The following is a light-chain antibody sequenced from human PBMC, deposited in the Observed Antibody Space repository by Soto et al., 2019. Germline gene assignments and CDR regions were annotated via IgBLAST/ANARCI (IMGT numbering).Light chain of an antibody. Sequence: LTQSPGTLLLLSGEISTLSCRASQSVSNNYLAWYQQKPGQAPRLLIYGASNRAAGIPDRFSGSGSGTDFTLTISRLEPEDFAVYYCQQYGSSGTFGQGTKVDIK. CDR3: QQYGSSGT. J-gene: IGKJ1*01. CDR2: GAS. V-gene: IGKV3-20*01. CDR1: QSVSNNY.